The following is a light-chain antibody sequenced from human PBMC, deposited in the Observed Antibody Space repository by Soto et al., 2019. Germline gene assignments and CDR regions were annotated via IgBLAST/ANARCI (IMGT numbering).Light chain of an antibody. CDR1: SGHINYA. J-gene: IGLJ2*01. CDR2: LNSDGSH. V-gene: IGLV4-69*01. Sequence: QLVLTQSPSASASLGASVNLTCTLSSGHINYAIAWHQQQSEQGPRYLMKLNSDGSHSKGDGIPDRFSGSSSGAERYLTISSHQSEDEAYYYCQTWGSGTVVFGGGTKLTVL. CDR3: QTWGSGTVV.